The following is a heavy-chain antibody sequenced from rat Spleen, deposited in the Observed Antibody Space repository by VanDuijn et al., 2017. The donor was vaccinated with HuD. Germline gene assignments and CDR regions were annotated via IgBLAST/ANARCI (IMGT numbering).Heavy chain of an antibody. CDR1: GFTFNNYW. Sequence: EVQLVESGGGLVQPGRSLKLSCVASGFTFNNYWMSWTRQAPTKGLEWVATISHDGSGTDYRDSVKGRFTISRDNAKSTPYLQMDSLRSEDTATYYCARQHYSAPFDYWGQGIMVTVSS. J-gene: IGHJ2*01. CDR2: ISHDGSGT. D-gene: IGHD1-1*01. CDR3: ARQHYSAPFDY. V-gene: IGHV5-29*01.